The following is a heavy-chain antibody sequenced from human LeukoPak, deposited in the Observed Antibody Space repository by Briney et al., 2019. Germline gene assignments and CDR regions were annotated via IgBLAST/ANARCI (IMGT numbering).Heavy chain of an antibody. CDR1: GFSFRSHA. Sequence: GGSLRLSCAASGFSFRSHAVHWVRQAPGKGLEWVAQIWYDGSNKYYTDSVKGRFTISRDNSESTLYLQMNSLRAEDTAAYYCARDGQQLAPYTMDVWGQGTTVTVSS. J-gene: IGHJ6*02. CDR2: IWYDGSNK. V-gene: IGHV3-33*08. CDR3: ARDGQQLAPYTMDV. D-gene: IGHD6-13*01.